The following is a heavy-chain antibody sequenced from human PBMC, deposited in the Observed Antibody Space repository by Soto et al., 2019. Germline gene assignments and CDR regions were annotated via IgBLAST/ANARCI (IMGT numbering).Heavy chain of an antibody. CDR3: ASPELGYSSGWYGLPVYYGMDV. Sequence: PGGSLRLSCAASGFTFSSYAMHWVRQAPGKGLEWVAVISYDGSNKYYADSVKGRFTISRDNSKNTLYLQMNSLRAEDTAVYYCASPELGYSSGWYGLPVYYGMDVWGQGTTVTVSS. J-gene: IGHJ6*02. V-gene: IGHV3-30-3*01. D-gene: IGHD6-19*01. CDR2: ISYDGSNK. CDR1: GFTFSSYA.